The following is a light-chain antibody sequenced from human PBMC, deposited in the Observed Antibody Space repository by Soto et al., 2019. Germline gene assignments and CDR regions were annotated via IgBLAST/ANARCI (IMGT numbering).Light chain of an antibody. V-gene: IGKV1-39*01. Sequence: DIQMTQSPSSLSASVGDRVIITCRASQSISDYLSWFQQKPGKAPKLLIYGASSLQSGVPSRFSGSGSGSDFILTISSLQREDLGTYYCQQSYSSPLTFGGGTKVEIK. J-gene: IGKJ4*01. CDR3: QQSYSSPLT. CDR1: QSISDY. CDR2: GAS.